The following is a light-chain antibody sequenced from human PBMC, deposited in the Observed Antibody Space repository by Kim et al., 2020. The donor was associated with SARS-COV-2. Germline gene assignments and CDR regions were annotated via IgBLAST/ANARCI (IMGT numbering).Light chain of an antibody. J-gene: IGKJ5*01. CDR1: QSVSSY. CDR2: DAS. Sequence: EIVLTQSPATLSLSPGERATLSCRASQSVSSYLAWYQQKPGQAPRLLIYDASNRATGIPARFSGSGSGTDFTLTISSLEPEDFAVYYCQQRSNYPCTFGQGTRLEIK. V-gene: IGKV3-11*01. CDR3: QQRSNYPCT.